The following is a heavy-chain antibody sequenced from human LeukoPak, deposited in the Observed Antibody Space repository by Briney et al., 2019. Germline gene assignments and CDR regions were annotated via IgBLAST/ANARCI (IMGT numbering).Heavy chain of an antibody. D-gene: IGHD6-19*01. V-gene: IGHV4-39*07. J-gene: IGHJ4*02. Sequence: PSETLSLTCSVSSGSIISNNDYWGWIRQPPGKGLEWIATIHYSGRTYYNPSLKSRGTISVDTSQNQFSLRLSSLTAADTAVYYCARGRLARSPYFDYWGQGTLVTVSS. CDR1: SGSIISNNDY. CDR2: IHYSGRT. CDR3: ARGRLARSPYFDY.